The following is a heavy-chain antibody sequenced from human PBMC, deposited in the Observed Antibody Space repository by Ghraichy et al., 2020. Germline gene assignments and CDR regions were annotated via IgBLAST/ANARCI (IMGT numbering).Heavy chain of an antibody. CDR3: ARTLDGGCDY. Sequence: GGSLRLSCAASGFIFSDYGMQWVRQAPGKGLEWVAVIWYDGSKKYYADSVKGRFTISRDSSNNTLFLQMNSLRVDDTALYYCARTLDGGCDYWGQGTLVTVSS. CDR2: IWYDGSKK. CDR1: GFIFSDYG. J-gene: IGHJ4*02. V-gene: IGHV3-33*01. D-gene: IGHD3-16*01.